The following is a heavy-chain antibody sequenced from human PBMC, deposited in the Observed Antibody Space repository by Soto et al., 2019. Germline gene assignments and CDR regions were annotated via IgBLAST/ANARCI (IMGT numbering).Heavy chain of an antibody. D-gene: IGHD3-16*02. J-gene: IGHJ5*02. CDR2: ISPYNGET. CDR3: ARVWGSYRAPSGGAGFDP. V-gene: IGHV1-18*04. Sequence: QVHLVQSGAELKKPGASVKVSCAASGYTFTSNSITWVRQAPGQGLEWMGMISPYNGETSYAEKFQGRLTMTTDTSTSTAYMELRSLRSDDTAGYYCARVWGSYRAPSGGAGFDPWGQGTLVTVSS. CDR1: GYTFTSNS.